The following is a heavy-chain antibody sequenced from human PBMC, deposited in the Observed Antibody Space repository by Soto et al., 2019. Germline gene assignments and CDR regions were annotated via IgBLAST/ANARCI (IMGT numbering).Heavy chain of an antibody. J-gene: IGHJ5*02. CDR3: VRDGTKTLRDWFDP. CDR1: GASISGFY. Sequence: TLSLTCTVSGASISGFYWSWIRKSAGKGLEWIGRIYATGTTDYNPSLKSRVMMSVDTSKKQFSLKLRSVTAADTAVYYCVRDGTKTLRDWFDPWGQGISVTVS. D-gene: IGHD1-1*01. CDR2: IYATGTT. V-gene: IGHV4-4*07.